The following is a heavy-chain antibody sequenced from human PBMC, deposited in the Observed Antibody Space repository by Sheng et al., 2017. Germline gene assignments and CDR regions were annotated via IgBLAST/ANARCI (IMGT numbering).Heavy chain of an antibody. Sequence: EVQLVESGGGLVQPGGSLRLSCAASGFTFSSYEMNWVRQAPGKGLEWVSYISSSGSTIYYADSVKGRFTISRDNAKNSLYLQMNSLRAEDTAVYYCARVAYYYMDVWGQGTTVTVSS. V-gene: IGHV3-48*03. CDR3: ARVAYYYMDV. CDR2: ISSSGSTI. CDR1: GFTFSSYE. J-gene: IGHJ6*03.